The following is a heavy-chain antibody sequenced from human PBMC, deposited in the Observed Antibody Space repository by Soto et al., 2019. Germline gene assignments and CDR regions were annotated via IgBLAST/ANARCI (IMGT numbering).Heavy chain of an antibody. CDR3: ARYSRLGEVVGAIDAFDI. CDR1: GYTFTSYA. Sequence: ASVKVSCKASGYTFTSYAMHWVRQAPGQRLEWMGWINAGNGNTKYSQKFQGRVTITRDTSASTAYMELSSLRSEDTAVYYCARYSRLGEVVGAIDAFDIWGQGTMVTVSS. J-gene: IGHJ3*02. V-gene: IGHV1-3*01. CDR2: INAGNGNT. D-gene: IGHD1-26*01.